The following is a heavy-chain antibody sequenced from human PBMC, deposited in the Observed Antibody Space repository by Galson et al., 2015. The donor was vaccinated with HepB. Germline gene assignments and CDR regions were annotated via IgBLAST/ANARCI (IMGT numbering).Heavy chain of an antibody. J-gene: IGHJ4*02. Sequence: SLRLSCAASGFTISTYWMHWVRQAQGKGLVWVSRINSDASSTDYADSVRGRFTISRDNAKNTLYLQMNSLRAEDTAVYYCARDRNLYYYNSGDFLSWGRGTLVTVSS. D-gene: IGHD3-22*01. V-gene: IGHV3-74*01. CDR3: ARDRNLYYYNSGDFLS. CDR1: GFTISTYW. CDR2: INSDASST.